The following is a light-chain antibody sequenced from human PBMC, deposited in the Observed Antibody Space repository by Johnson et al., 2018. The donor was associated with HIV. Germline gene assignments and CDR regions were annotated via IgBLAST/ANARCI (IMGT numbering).Light chain of an antibody. J-gene: IGLJ1*01. CDR2: ENK. Sequence: QSVLTQPTSVSAAPGQMVSISCSGSSSNIGKNYVSWYQQFPGTAPKLLIHENKKRPSGIPDRFSGSKSGTSATLDITGLQTGDEADYYCGTWDNSLSTGAVFGTATKVTVL. CDR3: GTWDNSLSTGAV. CDR1: SSNIGKNY. V-gene: IGLV1-51*02.